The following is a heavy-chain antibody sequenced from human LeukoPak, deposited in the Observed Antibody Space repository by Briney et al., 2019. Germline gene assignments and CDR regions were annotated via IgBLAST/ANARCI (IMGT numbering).Heavy chain of an antibody. CDR1: GLTFSSYG. CDR3: AKDRYSYAFEYSDS. D-gene: IGHD5-18*01. J-gene: IGHJ4*02. Sequence: GGSLRLSCAASGLTFSSYGMHWVRQAPGKGLDWVAVISNDGSKKYYADSVKGRFTISRDNSKNTLSLQVSSLRTEDTAVYYCAKDRYSYAFEYSDSWGQGTLVTVSS. V-gene: IGHV3-30*18. CDR2: ISNDGSKK.